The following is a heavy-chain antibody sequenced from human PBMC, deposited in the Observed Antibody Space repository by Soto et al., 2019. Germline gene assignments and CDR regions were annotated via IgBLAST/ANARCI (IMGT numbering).Heavy chain of an antibody. V-gene: IGHV2-5*02. CDR1: GFSLSTSGVG. D-gene: IGHD6-13*01. CDR2: IYWDDDK. Sequence: QITLKESGPTLVKPTQTLTLTCTFSGFSLSTSGVGVGWIRQPPGKALEWLALIYWDDDKRYSPSLKSRLTITKDTSKNQVVLTMTNMDPVDTATYYCAHRRRAAASRAQVTLFDYWGQGTLVTVSS. J-gene: IGHJ4*02. CDR3: AHRRRAAASRAQVTLFDY.